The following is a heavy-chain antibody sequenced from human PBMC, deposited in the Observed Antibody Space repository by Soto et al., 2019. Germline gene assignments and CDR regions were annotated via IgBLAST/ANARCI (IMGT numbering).Heavy chain of an antibody. D-gene: IGHD3-22*01. CDR3: ARDRYYDSSGYLIPAYYGMDV. CDR1: GYTFTSYG. J-gene: IGHJ6*02. Sequence: ASVKVSCKASGYTFTSYGISWVRQAPGQGLEWMGWISAYNGNTNYAQKLQGRVTMTTDTSTSTAYMELRSLRSDDTAVYYCARDRYYDSSGYLIPAYYGMDVWGQGTTVTVSS. V-gene: IGHV1-18*01. CDR2: ISAYNGNT.